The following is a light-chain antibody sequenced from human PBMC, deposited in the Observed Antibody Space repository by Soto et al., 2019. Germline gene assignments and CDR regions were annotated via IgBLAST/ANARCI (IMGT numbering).Light chain of an antibody. CDR1: QSVRSD. CDR3: QQYNNWPPWT. Sequence: EIVMTQSPATLSVSPGERASLSCRASQSVRSDLAWYQQKPGQAPRLLMYGVSTRPTGVPARFSGSGSGTEFTLTISSLQSEDFAVYYCQQYNNWPPWTFGQGTKVETK. CDR2: GVS. V-gene: IGKV3-15*01. J-gene: IGKJ1*01.